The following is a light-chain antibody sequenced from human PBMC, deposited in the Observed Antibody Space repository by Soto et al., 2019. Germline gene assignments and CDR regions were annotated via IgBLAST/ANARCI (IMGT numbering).Light chain of an antibody. V-gene: IGKV1-33*01. J-gene: IGKJ3*01. CDR1: QDISNY. CDR3: QQYDNLPLT. CDR2: DAS. Sequence: DPPMTQSPSSLSASVGDRVTITCQASQDISNYLNWYQQKPGKAPKLLIYDASNLETGVPSRFSGSGSGTDFTFTISSLQPEDIATYYCQQYDNLPLTFGPGTKVDIK.